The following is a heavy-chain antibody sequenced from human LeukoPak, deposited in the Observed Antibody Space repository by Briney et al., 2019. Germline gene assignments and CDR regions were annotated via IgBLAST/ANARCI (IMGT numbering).Heavy chain of an antibody. CDR1: GYTLTELS. Sequence: ASVTVSCKVSGYTLTELSMHWVRQAPGKGLEWMGGFYPEDGETIYAQKFQGRVTMTEDTSTDTAYMELSSLRSEDTAVYYCATDRSYDILTGPQLDYWGQGTLVTVSS. CDR3: ATDRSYDILTGPQLDY. D-gene: IGHD3-9*01. CDR2: FYPEDGET. V-gene: IGHV1-24*01. J-gene: IGHJ4*02.